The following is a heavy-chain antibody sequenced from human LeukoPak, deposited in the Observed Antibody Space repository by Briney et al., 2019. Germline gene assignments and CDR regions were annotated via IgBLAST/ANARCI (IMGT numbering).Heavy chain of an antibody. V-gene: IGHV1-8*02. CDR1: GYTFTGYY. Sequence: ASVKVSCKASGYTFTGYYMHWVRQAPGQGLEWMGWKNPNSGNTGYAQKFQGRVTMTRNTSISTAYMELSSLRSEDTAVYYCARVGRGITFGGVIVIPNWFDPWGQGTLVTVSS. J-gene: IGHJ5*02. CDR3: ARVGRGITFGGVIVIPNWFDP. CDR2: KNPNSGNT. D-gene: IGHD3-16*02.